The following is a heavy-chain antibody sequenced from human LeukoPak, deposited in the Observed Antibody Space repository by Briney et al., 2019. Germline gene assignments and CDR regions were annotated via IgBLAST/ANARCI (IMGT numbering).Heavy chain of an antibody. CDR2: ISYDGSHK. D-gene: IGHD3-10*02. CDR3: AELGITMIGGV. CDR1: GFTFSSSG. V-gene: IGHV3-30*18. J-gene: IGHJ6*04. Sequence: PGGSLRLSCAASGFTFSSSGMHWVRQAPGRGLEWVAVISYDGSHKYYVDSVEGRFTISRDNSKNTLYLQMNSLRAEDTAVYYCAELGITMIGGVWGKGTTVTISS.